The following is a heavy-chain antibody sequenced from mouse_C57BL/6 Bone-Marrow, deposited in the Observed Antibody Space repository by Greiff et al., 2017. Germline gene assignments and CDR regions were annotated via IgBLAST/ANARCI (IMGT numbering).Heavy chain of an antibody. D-gene: IGHD1-1*01. CDR1: GYTFTDYY. J-gene: IGHJ2*01. CDR2: IYPGSGNT. CDR3: ARLPYYYGSSHFDY. Sequence: QVQLQQSGAELVRPGASVKLSCKASGYTFTDYYINWVKQRPGQGLEWIARIYPGSGNTYYNEKFKGKATLTAEKSSSTAYMQLSSLTSEDSAVYFGARLPYYYGSSHFDYWGQGTTLTVSS. V-gene: IGHV1-76*01.